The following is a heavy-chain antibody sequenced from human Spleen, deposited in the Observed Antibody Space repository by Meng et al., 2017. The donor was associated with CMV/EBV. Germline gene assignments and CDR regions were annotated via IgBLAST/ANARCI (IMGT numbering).Heavy chain of an antibody. CDR1: GGSIISTTFC. CDR3: ARGLITMVRGVIIVKNNWFDP. Sequence: GSLRLSCTVSGGSIISTTFCWGWVRQPPGKGLEWIATVYYGGNAYTERTDYYNPSLKSRVTISVDTSKNQLSLKLKSVTAADTAVYYCARGLITMVRGVIIVKNNWFDPWGQGTLVTVSS. V-gene: IGHV4-39*07. CDR2: VYYGGNA. D-gene: IGHD3-10*01. J-gene: IGHJ5*02.